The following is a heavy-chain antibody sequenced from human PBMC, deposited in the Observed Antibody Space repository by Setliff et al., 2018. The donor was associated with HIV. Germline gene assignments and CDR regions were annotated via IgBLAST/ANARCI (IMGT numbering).Heavy chain of an antibody. J-gene: IGHJ4*02. Sequence: GGSLRLSCAASGFCFNNYVMTWVRQAPGKGLEWVSGIRDSGVRVYYADSVMGRFTISRDNSKNTLYLQMNRLRVEDTAIYYCTKGVQRLRPYYFDSWGQGTLVTVSS. D-gene: IGHD4-17*01. V-gene: IGHV3-23*01. CDR3: TKGVQRLRPYYFDS. CDR2: IRDSGVRV. CDR1: GFCFNNYV.